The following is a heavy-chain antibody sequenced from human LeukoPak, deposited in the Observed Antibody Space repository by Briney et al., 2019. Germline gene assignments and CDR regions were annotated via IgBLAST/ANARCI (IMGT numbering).Heavy chain of an antibody. CDR2: IYPGDSDT. V-gene: IGHV5-51*01. D-gene: IGHD1-14*01. Sequence: GESLRISCKGSGYTFSSYWIGWVRQVPGKGLEWMGIIYPGDSDTRYSPSFQGQVTISADKSISTAYLQWSSLKASDTAMYYCATHPGVTHFDYWGQGTLVTVSS. CDR3: ATHPGVTHFDY. J-gene: IGHJ4*02. CDR1: GYTFSSYW.